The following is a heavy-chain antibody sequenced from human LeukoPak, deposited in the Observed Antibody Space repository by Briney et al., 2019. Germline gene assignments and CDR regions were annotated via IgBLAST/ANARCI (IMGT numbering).Heavy chain of an antibody. CDR1: GFTFSTYA. Sequence: PGGSLRISCVASGFTFSTYAMSWVRQAPGKGLEWVSVISGSGNSTYDADSVKGRFTISRDNSKNTLFLQMNSLIAEDTGVYSCARFASVYCSGGSCADYFDYWGQGTLVTVSS. CDR2: ISGSGNST. J-gene: IGHJ4*02. CDR3: ARFASVYCSGGSCADYFDY. V-gene: IGHV3-23*01. D-gene: IGHD2-15*01.